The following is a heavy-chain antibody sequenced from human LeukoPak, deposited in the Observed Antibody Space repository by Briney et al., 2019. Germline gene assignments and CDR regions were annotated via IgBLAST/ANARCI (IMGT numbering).Heavy chain of an antibody. D-gene: IGHD5-24*01. CDR3: ARGIEIWYYYGMDV. CDR1: GSTFNSYI. Sequence: GGSLRLSCAGSGSTFNSYILNWVRQAPGKGLEWVSSISSSSGYIYYADSVKGRFTISRDNAKSALYLQMNSLRAEDTAVYYCARGIEIWYYYGMDVWGQGTTVTVSS. CDR2: ISSSSGYI. V-gene: IGHV3-21*01. J-gene: IGHJ6*02.